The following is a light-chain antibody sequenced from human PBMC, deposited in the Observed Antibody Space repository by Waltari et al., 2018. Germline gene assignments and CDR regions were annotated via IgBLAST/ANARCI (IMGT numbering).Light chain of an antibody. CDR1: QSVSSN. V-gene: IGKV3-15*01. CDR3: QQYNNWPPMYT. CDR2: GAS. J-gene: IGKJ2*01. Sequence: ETVMTQSPATLSVSPGERATLSCRASQSVSSNLAWYQQKPGQAPRLLIYGASTRATGIPARFSGSGSGTEFTLTISSLQSEDFAVYYCQQYNNWPPMYTFGQGPSWRS.